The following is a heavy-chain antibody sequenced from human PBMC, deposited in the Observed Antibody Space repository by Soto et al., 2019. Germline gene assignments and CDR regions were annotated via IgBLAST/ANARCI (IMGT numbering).Heavy chain of an antibody. J-gene: IGHJ4*02. CDR2: ISTYNGNT. CDR3: ARALAGATPND. CDR1: GYTFTSYG. V-gene: IGHV1-18*01. D-gene: IGHD1-26*01. Sequence: ASVKVSCKASGYTFTSYGVSWVRLAPGQGLEWMGWISTYNGNTNFAQKFQGRVTMTTDTSTSTAYMELRSLRSDDTAVYYCARALAGATPNDWGQGTLVTVSS.